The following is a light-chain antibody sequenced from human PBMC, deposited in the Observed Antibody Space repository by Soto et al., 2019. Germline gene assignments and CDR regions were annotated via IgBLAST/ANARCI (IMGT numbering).Light chain of an antibody. Sequence: GNTFLHWYFQKPGQSPQLLIYLASKRASGVPDSFSGSGSGTDYTLKISSLEAEDAGIYYCMRSLQSPPTFGGGTKVDI. CDR2: LAS. CDR1: GNTF. V-gene: IGKV2-28*01. CDR3: MRSLQSPPT. J-gene: IGKJ4*01.